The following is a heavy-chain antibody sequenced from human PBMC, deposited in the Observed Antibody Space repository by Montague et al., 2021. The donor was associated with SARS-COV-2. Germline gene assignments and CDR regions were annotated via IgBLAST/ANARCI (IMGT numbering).Heavy chain of an antibody. CDR2: FYYSGGS. D-gene: IGHD4-23*01. Sequence: ETLSLTCTVSGASISTGSDYWTWIRQRPGRGLEWIGNFYYSGGSTYNPSLKSRVTISADTSKNLFSLTLKSVTASDAAVYYCARDRGDIYGGNSAWFDPWGQGTLVTVSS. V-gene: IGHV4-61*03. J-gene: IGHJ5*02. CDR1: GASISTGSDY. CDR3: ARDRGDIYGGNSAWFDP.